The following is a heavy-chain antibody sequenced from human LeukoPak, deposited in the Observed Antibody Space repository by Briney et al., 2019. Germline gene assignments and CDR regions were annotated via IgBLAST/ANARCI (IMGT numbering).Heavy chain of an antibody. J-gene: IGHJ2*01. D-gene: IGHD3-22*01. CDR1: GASITRYY. CDR2: LYTNGTV. V-gene: IGHV4-4*07. CDR3: ARLLGSSGYAGDWYFDL. Sequence: MSSETLSLTCSVSGASITRYYWTWIRQPVGKGLEWFGRLYTNGTVNYNPSLRSRVTMSRDTSRNQFSLKLTSVTAADTAVYYCARLLGSSGYAGDWYFDLWGPGALVTVSS.